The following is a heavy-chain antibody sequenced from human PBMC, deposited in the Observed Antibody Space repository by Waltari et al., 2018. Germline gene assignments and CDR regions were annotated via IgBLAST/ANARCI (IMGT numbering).Heavy chain of an antibody. CDR2: IYWNDDK. CDR3: AHQDREPAFDI. Sequence: QITLKESGPTLVKPTQTLTLTCTFSGFSLSTSGVGVAWIRHPPGKALEWLALIYWNDDKRYSPSLKSRLTITKDTSKNQVVLTMTNMDPVDTATYYCAHQDREPAFDIWGQGTMVTVSS. CDR1: GFSLSTSGVG. V-gene: IGHV2-5*01. J-gene: IGHJ3*02. D-gene: IGHD1-1*01.